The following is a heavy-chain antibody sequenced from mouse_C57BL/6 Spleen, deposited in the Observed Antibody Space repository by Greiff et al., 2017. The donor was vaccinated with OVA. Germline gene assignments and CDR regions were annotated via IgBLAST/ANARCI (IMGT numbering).Heavy chain of an antibody. Sequence: VQLQQPGAELVRPGSSVKLSCKASGYTFTSYWMDWVKQRPGQGLEWIGNIYPSDSETHYTQKFKDKATLTVDKSSSTAYMQLSSLTSEDSAVYYCAVGYQRGYWGKGTTLTVSS. J-gene: IGHJ2*01. CDR3: AVGYQRGY. CDR2: IYPSDSET. D-gene: IGHD5-1-1*01. V-gene: IGHV1-61*01. CDR1: GYTFTSYW.